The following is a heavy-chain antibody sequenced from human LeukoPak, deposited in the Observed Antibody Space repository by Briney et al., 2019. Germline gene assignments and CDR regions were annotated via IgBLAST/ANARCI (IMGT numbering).Heavy chain of an antibody. CDR3: ARDSGSGNYEG. CDR2: ITPSRTT. V-gene: IGHV4-4*07. CDR1: GGSISSYY. J-gene: IGHJ4*02. D-gene: IGHD3-10*01. Sequence: SSETLSLTCTVSGGSISSYYWNWIRQPAGKGLEWIGRITPSRTTNYNPSLKSRLTMSVDTSKNQFSLRLSSVTAADTAVYYCARDSGSGNYEGWGQGTLVTVSS.